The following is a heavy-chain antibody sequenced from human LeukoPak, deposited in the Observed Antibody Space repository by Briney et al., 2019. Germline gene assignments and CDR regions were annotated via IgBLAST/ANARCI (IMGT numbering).Heavy chain of an antibody. CDR1: GYTISSGYY. CDR3: ARRGNYDSGSFDY. D-gene: IGHD3-22*01. CDR2: IYRSGST. V-gene: IGHV4-38-2*02. J-gene: IGHJ4*02. Sequence: SETLSLTCTVSGYTISSGYYWGWIRQPPGKGLEWIGRIYRSGSTYYNPSLKSRVTISVDTSKNQFSLKLSSVSAADTAVYYCARRGNYDSGSFDYWGQGTLVTVSS.